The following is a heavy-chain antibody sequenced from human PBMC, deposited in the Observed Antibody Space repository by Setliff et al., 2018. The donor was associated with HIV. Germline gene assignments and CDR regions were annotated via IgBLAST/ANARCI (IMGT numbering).Heavy chain of an antibody. CDR3: AKDPNSSWHVGFYNYGMDV. CDR2: IRYDATDK. CDR1: GFSLTSYG. J-gene: IGHJ6*02. Sequence: GGSLRLSCAASGFSLTSYGMHWVRQAPGKGLEWVAFIRYDATDKYYAESVRGRFTISRDYSRNTLYLQMNSLRAEDSAVYYCAKDPNSSWHVGFYNYGMDVWGQGTTVTAP. D-gene: IGHD6-13*01. V-gene: IGHV3-30*02.